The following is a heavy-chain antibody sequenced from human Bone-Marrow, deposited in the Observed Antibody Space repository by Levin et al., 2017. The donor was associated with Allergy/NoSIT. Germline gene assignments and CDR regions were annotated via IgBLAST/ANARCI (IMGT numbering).Heavy chain of an antibody. CDR2: VSSNSNYI. CDR1: EFTFSSYT. D-gene: IGHD6-19*01. V-gene: IGHV3-21*01. CDR3: ASRLAGNYFDY. Sequence: GESLKISCVASEFTFSSYTMNWVRQAPGKGLEWISSVSSNSNYIHYADSVKGRFTISRDNARNSLYLQMSRLTAGDTAVYYCASRLAGNYFDYWGQGALVTVSS. J-gene: IGHJ4*02.